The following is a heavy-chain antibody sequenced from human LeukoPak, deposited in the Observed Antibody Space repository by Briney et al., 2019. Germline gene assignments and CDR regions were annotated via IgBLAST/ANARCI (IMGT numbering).Heavy chain of an antibody. D-gene: IGHD5-24*01. J-gene: IGHJ4*02. Sequence: GGSLRLSCAASGFTFSSYWMHWVRQAPGKGLVWVSRIRTDGGSTYYADSVKGRFTISRDNSKNTLYVQMNSLRAEDTAVYYCAKDSGGYKWGNFGYWGQGTLVTVSS. CDR1: GFTFSSYW. CDR2: IRTDGGST. CDR3: AKDSGGYKWGNFGY. V-gene: IGHV3-74*01.